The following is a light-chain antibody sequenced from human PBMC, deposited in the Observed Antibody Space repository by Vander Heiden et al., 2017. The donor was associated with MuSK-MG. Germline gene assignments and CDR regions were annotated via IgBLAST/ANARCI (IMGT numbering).Light chain of an antibody. Sequence: DVVMTPSPDSLAVSLVERATLICTSSQTILVRSNNKNSSACFRQYPRHPRRLLIFWASTRGAGVHDRNGGSGSGAVFTLTIDRLEVEDVAVYCCQQYYSMPYTFGRGTNLEIK. CDR2: WAS. V-gene: IGKV4-1*01. CDR3: QQYYSMPYT. J-gene: IGKJ2*01. CDR1: QTILVRSNNKNS.